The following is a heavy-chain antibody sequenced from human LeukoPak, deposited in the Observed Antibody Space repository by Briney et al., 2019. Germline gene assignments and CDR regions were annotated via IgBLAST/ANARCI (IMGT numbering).Heavy chain of an antibody. D-gene: IGHD2-2*01. CDR3: ARQRGYCSSTSCLQTGMDV. V-gene: IGHV5-51*01. J-gene: IGHJ6*02. CDR2: IYPGDSDT. Sequence: GESLKISCQGSGYSFTSYWIGWVRQMPGKGLEWMGIIYPGDSDTRYSPSSQGQVTISADKSISTAYLQWSSLKASDTAMYYCARQRGYCSSTSCLQTGMDVWAKGPRSPSP. CDR1: GYSFTSYW.